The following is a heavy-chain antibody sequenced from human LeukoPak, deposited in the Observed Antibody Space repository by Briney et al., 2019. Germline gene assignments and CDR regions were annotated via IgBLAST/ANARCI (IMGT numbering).Heavy chain of an antibody. V-gene: IGHV3-48*01. CDR2: ISANGGSA. D-gene: IGHD3-9*01. Sequence: GGSLRLSCAASGITFESRNMHWVRQVPGKGLEWVSYISANGGSAYYADSVKGRFTISRDDGKNSLYLQINSLRVDDTAIYYCASWTDILTGYFDPWGQGTLVTVSS. CDR1: GITFESRN. J-gene: IGHJ5*02. CDR3: ASWTDILTGYFDP.